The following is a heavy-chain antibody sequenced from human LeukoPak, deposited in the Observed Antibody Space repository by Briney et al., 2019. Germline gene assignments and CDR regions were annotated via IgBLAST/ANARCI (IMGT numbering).Heavy chain of an antibody. CDR3: VRELTYYYDFSGPPH. Sequence: PGGSLRLSCTASGFTFSDYYMTWIRQAPGKGLEWVSYISSSGSSINYADSVKGRFTISRDNAKNSLNLQMNSLRAEDTAVYYCVRELTYYYDFSGPPHWGQGTLVTVSS. CDR2: ISSSGSSI. CDR1: GFTFSDYY. J-gene: IGHJ4*02. V-gene: IGHV3-11*01. D-gene: IGHD3-22*01.